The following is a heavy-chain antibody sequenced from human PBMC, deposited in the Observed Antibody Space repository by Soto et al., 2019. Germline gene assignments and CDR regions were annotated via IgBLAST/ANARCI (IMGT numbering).Heavy chain of an antibody. CDR1: GGSFSGYY. V-gene: IGHV4-34*01. Sequence: SETLSLTCAVYGGSFSGYYWSWIRQPPGKGLEWIGEINHSGSTNYNPSLKSRVTISVDTSKNQFSLKLSSVTAADTAVYYCARGYHVPAAIHDYYYYMDVWGKGTTVTVSS. D-gene: IGHD2-2*01. CDR2: INHSGST. CDR3: ARGYHVPAAIHDYYYYMDV. J-gene: IGHJ6*03.